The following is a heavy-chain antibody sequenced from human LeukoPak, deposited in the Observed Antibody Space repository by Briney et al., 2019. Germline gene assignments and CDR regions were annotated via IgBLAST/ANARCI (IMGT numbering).Heavy chain of an antibody. CDR3: ARDRIYGRPNPILFDY. CDR2: IGSSSSYI. D-gene: IGHD2/OR15-2a*01. V-gene: IGHV3-21*01. J-gene: IGHJ4*02. CDR1: GFTFSSYS. Sequence: GGSLRLSCAASGFTFSSYSMNWVRQAPGKGLEWVSSIGSSSSYIYYADSVKGRFTISRDNAKNSLYLQMNSLRAEDTAVYYCARDRIYGRPNPILFDYWGQGTLVTVSS.